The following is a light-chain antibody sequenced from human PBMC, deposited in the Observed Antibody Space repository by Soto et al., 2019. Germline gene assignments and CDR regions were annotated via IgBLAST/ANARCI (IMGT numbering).Light chain of an antibody. Sequence: DIQMTQSPSSLSASVGDRVTITCRASQGISNCLAWYQQKPGKVPKVLIYAASTLRSGVPSRFSGSGSGTDFTLTINSLQPEDVGTYYCQKYDIAPLTFGPGNTVAIK. V-gene: IGKV1-27*01. CDR2: AAS. J-gene: IGKJ3*01. CDR1: QGISNC. CDR3: QKYDIAPLT.